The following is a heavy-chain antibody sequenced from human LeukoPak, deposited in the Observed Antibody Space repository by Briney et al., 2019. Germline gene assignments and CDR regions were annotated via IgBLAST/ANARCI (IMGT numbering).Heavy chain of an antibody. CDR2: ISNDGNNK. J-gene: IGHJ4*02. V-gene: IGHV3-30*18. CDR1: GFTFSSYG. Sequence: GGTLRLSCAASGFTFSSYGMSWVRQAPGKGLEWVAAISNDGNNKFYADSVKGRFTISRDNPKNTMNLQMNSLRAEDTAVYYCAKGGGVIGRSYYFDYWGQGTLVTVSS. CDR3: AKGGGVIGRSYYFDY. D-gene: IGHD2-8*02.